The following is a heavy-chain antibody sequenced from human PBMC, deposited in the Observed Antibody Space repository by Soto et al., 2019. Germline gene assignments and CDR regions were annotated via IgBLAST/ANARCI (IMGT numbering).Heavy chain of an antibody. Sequence: GGSLRLSCAVSGFTFSGYAMSWFRQAPGKGLEWLSAVSGSGSATYYAGSVKGRFTISRDNSKNTLYLQMNSLRAEDTAVYYCAKGRPSIIVVVVAATGYGTDVWGQGTTVTVSS. J-gene: IGHJ6*02. CDR3: AKGRPSIIVVVVAATGYGTDV. V-gene: IGHV3-23*01. D-gene: IGHD2-15*01. CDR1: GFTFSGYA. CDR2: VSGSGSAT.